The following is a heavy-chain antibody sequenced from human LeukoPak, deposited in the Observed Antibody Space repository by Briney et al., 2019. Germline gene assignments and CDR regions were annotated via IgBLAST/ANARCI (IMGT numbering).Heavy chain of an antibody. D-gene: IGHD1-1*01. J-gene: IGHJ4*02. CDR2: INHSGST. CDR1: GGSFSGYY. Sequence: SETLSLTCAVYGGSFSGYYWGWIRQPPGKGLEWIGEINHSGSTNYNPSLKSRVTISVDTSKNQFSLKLSSVTAADTAVYYCARGTSTTPPFDYWGQGTLVTVSS. V-gene: IGHV4-34*01. CDR3: ARGTSTTPPFDY.